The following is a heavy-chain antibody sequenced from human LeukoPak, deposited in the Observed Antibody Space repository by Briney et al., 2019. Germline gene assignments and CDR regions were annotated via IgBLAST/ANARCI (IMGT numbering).Heavy chain of an antibody. CDR1: GFIFSTYE. CDR3: ARDGRWINYYDGSSPV. CDR2: ISYNGRSI. Sequence: PGGSLRLSCAASGFIFSTYEMNWVRQAPGKGLEWLTDISYNGRSIYYADSVKGRFTISRDNAKNSLYLQMNSLRVEDTAVYYCARDGRWINYYDGSSPVWGQGTLVTVSS. D-gene: IGHD3-22*01. V-gene: IGHV3-48*03. J-gene: IGHJ4*02.